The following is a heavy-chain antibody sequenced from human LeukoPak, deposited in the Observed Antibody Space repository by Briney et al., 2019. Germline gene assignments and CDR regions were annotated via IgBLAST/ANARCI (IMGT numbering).Heavy chain of an antibody. CDR1: GFTFSNYA. D-gene: IGHD6-6*01. J-gene: IGHJ4*02. CDR2: ISSSSSYI. CDR3: AKRGSSSQKYFDY. V-gene: IGHV3-23*01. Sequence: GGSLRLSCVASGFTFSNYAMSWVRQAPGKGLEWVSSISSSSSYIYYADSVKGRLTISRDNSKNTLYLQMNSLRAEDTAVYYCAKRGSSSQKYFDYWGQGTLVTVSS.